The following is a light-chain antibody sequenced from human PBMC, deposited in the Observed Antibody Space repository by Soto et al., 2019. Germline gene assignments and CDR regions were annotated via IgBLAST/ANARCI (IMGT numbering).Light chain of an antibody. J-gene: IGKJ2*01. V-gene: IGKV1-39*01. Sequence: DLQMTQSPSSLSASLGDRVTITCRASQNRLTYLNWYQQRPGKATKFLIYAAISVQDGVPSRFSVSESGTEFNLTINNLQPEDSAIYYCQQSYSAPLTLGRGTNLEIK. CDR1: QNRLTY. CDR3: QQSYSAPLT. CDR2: AAI.